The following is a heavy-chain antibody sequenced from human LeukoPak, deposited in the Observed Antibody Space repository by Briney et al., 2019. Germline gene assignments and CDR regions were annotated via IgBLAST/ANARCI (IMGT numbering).Heavy chain of an antibody. J-gene: IGHJ2*01. CDR3: ARRFDL. Sequence: PSETLSLTCTLSGGSISSYYWSWIRQPPGKGLEWIGYIYYSGRTNYNPSLKSRVTISVDTSKNQFSLKLSSVTAADTAVYYCARRFDLWGRGTLVTVSS. CDR2: IYYSGRT. CDR1: GGSISSYY. V-gene: IGHV4-59*01.